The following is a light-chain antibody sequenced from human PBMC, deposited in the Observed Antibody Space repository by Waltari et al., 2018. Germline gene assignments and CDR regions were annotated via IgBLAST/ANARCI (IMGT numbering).Light chain of an antibody. J-gene: IGLJ3*02. CDR3: QTWAPGFNWV. CDR2: IYGDGRH. Sequence: QFVLTQVPSASASLGASVRLTCTLSSGHSLFTIAWHQHHPQKGPRYLMKIYGDGRHDKGGGSPDRLPGPSPGAERYPTISRLQADDGADYYWQTWAPGFNWVFGGGTKLTVV. V-gene: IGLV4-69*01. CDR1: SGHSLFT.